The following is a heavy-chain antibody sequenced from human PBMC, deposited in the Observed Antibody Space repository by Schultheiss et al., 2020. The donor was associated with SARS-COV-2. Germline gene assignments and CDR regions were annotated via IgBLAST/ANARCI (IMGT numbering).Heavy chain of an antibody. CDR3: TSRAVAGTGDY. D-gene: IGHD6-19*01. Sequence: GGSLRLSCKASGYTFTSYGISWVRQAPGQGLEWMGWINPNSGGTNYAQKFQGRVTMTRNTSISTAYMELSSLRSEDTAVYYCTSRAVAGTGDYWGQGTLVTVSS. CDR1: GYTFTSYG. CDR2: INPNSGGT. J-gene: IGHJ4*02. V-gene: IGHV1-8*02.